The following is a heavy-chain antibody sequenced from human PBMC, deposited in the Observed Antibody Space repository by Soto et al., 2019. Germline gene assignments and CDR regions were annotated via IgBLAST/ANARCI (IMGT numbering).Heavy chain of an antibody. CDR1: GGSISSYY. CDR2: THYTEST. D-gene: IGHD3-10*01. V-gene: IGHV4-59*01. Sequence: QVQLQESGPGLVKPSETLSLTCTVSGGSISSYYWSWIRQPPGKGLEWIGYTHYTESTYYNPSLKSRVTLSVDTSKHQLSLTLNSVTAADTAVYYCARESAGSGKNNWFDPWGQGTLVTVSS. CDR3: ARESAGSGKNNWFDP. J-gene: IGHJ5*02.